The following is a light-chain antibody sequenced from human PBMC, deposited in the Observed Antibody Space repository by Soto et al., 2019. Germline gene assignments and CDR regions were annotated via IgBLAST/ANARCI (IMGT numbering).Light chain of an antibody. V-gene: IGKV1-27*01. Sequence: DIQMTQSPSTLSASVGDRVTVTCRASQSISSWLAWYQQKPGKAPKLLIYAASTLQSGVPSRFSGSGSGTDFTLTISSLQPEDVATYYCQNRGTFGQGTKVDIK. CDR1: QSISSW. J-gene: IGKJ1*01. CDR3: QNRGT. CDR2: AAS.